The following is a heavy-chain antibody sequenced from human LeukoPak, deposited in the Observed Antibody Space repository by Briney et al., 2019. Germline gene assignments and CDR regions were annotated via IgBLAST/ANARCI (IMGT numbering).Heavy chain of an antibody. Sequence: SETLSLTCAVYGGSFSGYYWSWIRQPPGKGLEWIGEINHSGSTNYNPSLKSRVTISVDTSKNQFSLKLSSVTAADTAVYYCARAPRITIFGVVILKGNYYYYMDVWGKGTTVTVSS. CDR1: GGSFSGYY. CDR2: INHSGST. CDR3: ARAPRITIFGVVILKGNYYYYMDV. D-gene: IGHD3-3*01. V-gene: IGHV4-34*01. J-gene: IGHJ6*03.